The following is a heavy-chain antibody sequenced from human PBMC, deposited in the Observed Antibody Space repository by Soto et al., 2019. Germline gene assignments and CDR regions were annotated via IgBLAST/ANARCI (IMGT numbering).Heavy chain of an antibody. CDR1: GGSISSYY. CDR2: IYYSGST. CDR3: ASRPRPTLYGDYVAFDI. J-gene: IGHJ3*02. V-gene: IGHV4-59*08. Sequence: SDTLSLTCSVPGGSISSYYWNWIRHPPGKGLEWIGYIYYSGSTNYNPSLKSRVTISVDTSKNQFSLKLSSVTAADTDVYSCASRPRPTLYGDYVAFDIWGQGTMVTVSS. D-gene: IGHD4-17*01.